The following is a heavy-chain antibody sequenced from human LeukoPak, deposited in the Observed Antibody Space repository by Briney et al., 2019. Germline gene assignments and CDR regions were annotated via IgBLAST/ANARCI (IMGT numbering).Heavy chain of an antibody. J-gene: IGHJ6*03. D-gene: IGHD3-3*01. Sequence: ASVKVSCKVSGYTLTELSMHWVRQAPGKGLEWMGGFDPEDGETIYAQKFQGRVTMTEDTSTDTAYMELRSLRSDDTAVYYCARFRSGYYTYYYYMDVWGKGTMVTVSS. CDR1: GYTLTELS. CDR3: ARFRSGYYTYYYYMDV. CDR2: FDPEDGET. V-gene: IGHV1-24*01.